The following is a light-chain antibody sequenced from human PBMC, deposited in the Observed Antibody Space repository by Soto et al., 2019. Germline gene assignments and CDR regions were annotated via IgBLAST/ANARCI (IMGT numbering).Light chain of an antibody. J-gene: IGKJ1*01. V-gene: IGKV1-5*03. CDR3: QQYETFSGT. CDR1: QTISSW. CDR2: KAS. Sequence: DIQMTQSPSTLSGSVGDRVTITCRASQTISSWLAWYQQKPGKAPKLLIYKASTLKSGVPSRFSGSGSGTEFTLTISSLQPDDFATYYCQQYETFSGTFGPGTKVEI.